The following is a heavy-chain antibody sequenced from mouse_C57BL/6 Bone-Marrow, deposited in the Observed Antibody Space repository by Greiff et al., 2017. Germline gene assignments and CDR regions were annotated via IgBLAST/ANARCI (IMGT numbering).Heavy chain of an antibody. CDR2: IFPGSGST. CDR3: ARSGETSYYSNFDY. CDR1: GYTFTSHW. J-gene: IGHJ2*01. D-gene: IGHD2-5*01. V-gene: IGHV1-56*01. Sequence: QVQLQQSGPELVRPGASVKISCKAPGYTFTSHWMQWVRQRPGQGLEGIGEIFPGSGSTYYNEKLKGKDTLTVDTSSSTAYMQLSSLTSEDSAFYFWARSGETSYYSNFDYWGQGTTLTVSA.